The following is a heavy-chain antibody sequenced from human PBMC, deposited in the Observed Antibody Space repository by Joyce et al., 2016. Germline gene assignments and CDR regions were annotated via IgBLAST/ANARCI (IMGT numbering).Heavy chain of an antibody. CDR1: GASVSSGGYS. V-gene: IGHV4-30-2*01. CDR2: IYHNEST. Sequence: QLQLQESGLGLVKPSQTLSLTCAVSGASVSSGGYSWIWIRQPPGKGLEWIGYIYHNESTYYNPSLKSRVTISVDRSKNQFSLKLASVTAADTAVYYCASGFNFKGRSFFDYWGQGALVTVSS. CDR3: ASGFNFKGRSFFDY. J-gene: IGHJ4*02. D-gene: IGHD3-10*01.